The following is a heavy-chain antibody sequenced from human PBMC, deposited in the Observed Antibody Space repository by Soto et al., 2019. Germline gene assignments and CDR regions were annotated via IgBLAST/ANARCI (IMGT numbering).Heavy chain of an antibody. Sequence: GGSLRLSCSASGFTFNSYAMHWVRQAPGKGLEFLSAISSYGADTYYADSVKGRFAISRDNSKNTLYLQMSSLRAEDTALYYCVKEGYMPSDWYGQFDYWGQGALVTVSS. J-gene: IGHJ4*02. CDR1: GFTFNSYA. V-gene: IGHV3-64D*06. CDR2: ISSYGADT. D-gene: IGHD6-19*01. CDR3: VKEGYMPSDWYGQFDY.